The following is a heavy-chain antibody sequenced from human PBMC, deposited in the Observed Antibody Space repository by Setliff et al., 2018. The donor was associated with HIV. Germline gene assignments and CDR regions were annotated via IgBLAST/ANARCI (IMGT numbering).Heavy chain of an antibody. CDR3: ARQLSNSLDF. CDR1: GYTFISND. D-gene: IGHD7-27*01. CDR2: MSPNSGDT. V-gene: IGHV1-8*01. J-gene: IGHJ4*02. Sequence: GASVKVSCKASGYTFISNDINWVRQTTGQGLEWMGWMSPNSGDTGYAQNFQGRVTMTRDTSMNTAYLEFSGLRSDDTAVYYCARQLSNSLDFWGQGAQVTVSS.